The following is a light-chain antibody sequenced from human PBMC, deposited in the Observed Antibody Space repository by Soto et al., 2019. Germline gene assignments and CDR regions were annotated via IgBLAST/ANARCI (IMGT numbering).Light chain of an antibody. CDR1: QSISSW. J-gene: IGKJ1*01. V-gene: IGKV1-5*03. CDR3: QQYNCYSWT. CDR2: KAS. Sequence: DIQMTQSPSTLSASVGDRVTITCRASQSISSWLAWYQQKPGKAPKLLIYKASNLESGVPSRFSDCGSGTAYTLTISSLQPHSFATHVCQQYNCYSWTFGQGTKVEIE.